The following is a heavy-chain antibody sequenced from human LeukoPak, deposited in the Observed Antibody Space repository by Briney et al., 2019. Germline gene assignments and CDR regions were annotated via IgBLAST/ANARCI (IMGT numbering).Heavy chain of an antibody. CDR3: ARDKDEGHFDY. V-gene: IGHV3-74*01. D-gene: IGHD2-15*01. J-gene: IGHJ4*02. CDR1: GFTFSNYW. CDR2: INTDGSST. Sequence: GGSLRLSCAASGFTFSNYWMHWVRQAPGKGLVWVSRINTDGSSTSYADSVKGRFTISRDNAKNTLYLQVNSLRAEDTAVYYCARDKDEGHFDYWGQGTLVTVSS.